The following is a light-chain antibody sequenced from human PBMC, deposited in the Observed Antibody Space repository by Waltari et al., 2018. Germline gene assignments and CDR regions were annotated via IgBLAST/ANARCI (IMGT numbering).Light chain of an antibody. CDR2: GNN. V-gene: IGLV1-40*01. Sequence: QSVLTQPPSVSGAPGQRVTISCTGGSSNLGAGYDVYWYQQLPGTAPRLLIYGNNNRPSGVPDRLSVSKSGTSASLAITGLQAEDEADYYCQSYDSSLSGAVFGGGTKLTVL. J-gene: IGLJ2*01. CDR1: SSNLGAGYD. CDR3: QSYDSSLSGAV.